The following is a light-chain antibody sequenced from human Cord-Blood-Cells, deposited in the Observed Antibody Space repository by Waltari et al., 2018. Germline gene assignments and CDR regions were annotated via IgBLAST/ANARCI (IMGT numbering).Light chain of an antibody. CDR2: YDS. V-gene: IGLV3-21*04. J-gene: IGLJ2*01. CDR3: QVWDSSSVV. Sequence: SYVLTQHPSVSVAPGTTARITWGGTNIGRKTVPWYQQKPGQAPVLVIYYDSDRPSGIPERFSGSNSGNTATLTISRVEAGDEADYYCQVWDSSSVVFGGGTKLTVL. CDR1: NIGRKT.